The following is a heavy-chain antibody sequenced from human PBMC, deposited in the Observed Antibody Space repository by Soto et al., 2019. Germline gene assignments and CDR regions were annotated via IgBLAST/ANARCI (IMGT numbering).Heavy chain of an antibody. D-gene: IGHD3-10*01. Sequence: PSETLSLTCTVSGGSISSGDYYWTWIRQPPGKGLEWIGYIYYGGTTTNNPSLNSRVAISIDTSKNQFSLKLSSVTAADTAVYYCARLLWSRGDWFDPWGQGTLVTVSS. J-gene: IGHJ5*02. CDR1: GGSISSGDYY. CDR3: ARLLWSRGDWFDP. V-gene: IGHV4-61*08. CDR2: IYYGGTT.